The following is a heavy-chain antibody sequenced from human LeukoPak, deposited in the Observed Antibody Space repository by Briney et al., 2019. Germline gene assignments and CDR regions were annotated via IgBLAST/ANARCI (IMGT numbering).Heavy chain of an antibody. CDR1: GGSFSGYY. CDR3: ASSSGWSDY. V-gene: IGHV4-34*01. CDR2: INHSGST. Sequence: PPETLSLTCAVYGGSFSGYYWNWIRQPPGKGLEWIGEINHSGSTNYNPSLKSRVTISVDTSKNQFSLKLSSVTAADTAVYYCASSSGWSDYWGQGTLVTVSS. J-gene: IGHJ4*02. D-gene: IGHD6-19*01.